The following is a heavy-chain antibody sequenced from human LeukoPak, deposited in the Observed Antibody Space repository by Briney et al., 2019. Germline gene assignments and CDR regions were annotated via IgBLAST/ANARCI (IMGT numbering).Heavy chain of an antibody. CDR1: GGSISSGNYY. Sequence: SQTLSLTCTVSGGSISSGNYYWSWIRQPAGKGLEWIGRIYTSGSTKYNPSLKSRVTISVDTSKNQFSLKLSSVTAADTAVYYCAREPTYYYDSSGYFDYWGQGTLVTVSS. J-gene: IGHJ4*02. CDR3: AREPTYYYDSSGYFDY. CDR2: IYTSGST. D-gene: IGHD3-22*01. V-gene: IGHV4-61*02.